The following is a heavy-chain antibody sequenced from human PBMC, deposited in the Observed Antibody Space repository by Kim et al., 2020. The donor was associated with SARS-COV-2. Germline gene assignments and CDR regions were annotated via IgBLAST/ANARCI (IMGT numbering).Heavy chain of an antibody. CDR2: IYSGGSST. J-gene: IGHJ4*01. CDR1: GFTFSSYA. CDR3: AKDIGGDSSSWFDY. V-gene: IGHV3-23*03. Sequence: GGSLRLSCAASGFTFSSYAMSWVRQAPGKGLEWVSVIYSGGSSTYYADSVKGRFTISRDNSKNTLYLQMNSLRAEDTAVYYCAKDIGGDSSSWFDYWGQEPWSPSPQ. D-gene: IGHD6-13*01.